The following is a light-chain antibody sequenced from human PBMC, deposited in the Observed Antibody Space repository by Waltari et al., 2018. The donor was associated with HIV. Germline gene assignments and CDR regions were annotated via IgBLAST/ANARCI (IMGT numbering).Light chain of an antibody. CDR3: GTWDNSLSAGF. CDR1: SSSFGNNY. V-gene: IGLV1-51*01. J-gene: IGLJ2*01. Sequence: QSVLTQPPSVSAPPGQKVTISCSGSSSSFGNNYVTWYQQVPGTAPKTLIYDNNRRPSGVPDRFSGSKSGTSATLAITGLQTGDEADYYCGTWDNSLSAGFFGGGTKLTVL. CDR2: DNN.